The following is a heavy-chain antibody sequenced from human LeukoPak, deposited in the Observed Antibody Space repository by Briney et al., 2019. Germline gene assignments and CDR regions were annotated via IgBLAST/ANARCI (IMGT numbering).Heavy chain of an antibody. J-gene: IGHJ4*02. D-gene: IGHD2-15*01. V-gene: IGHV1-69*04. CDR1: GGNFSSCA. CDR2: IIPLLNMA. CDR3: ATYCTGGRCPRTSDY. Sequence: SVNVSCKASGGNFSSCAFNWVRQAPGQGLEWMGRIIPLLNMANSAQKVQGRVTITADKSTSTTYMELSSLTSEDTAVFYCATYCTGGRCPRTSDYWGQGTLVTVSS.